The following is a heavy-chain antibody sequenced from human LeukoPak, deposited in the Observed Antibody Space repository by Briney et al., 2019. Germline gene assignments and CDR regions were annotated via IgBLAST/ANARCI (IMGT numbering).Heavy chain of an antibody. CDR2: ISYDGSNK. CDR1: GFTFGSYP. J-gene: IGHJ4*02. V-gene: IGHV3-30*04. D-gene: IGHD2-21*02. Sequence: GKSLRLSCAASGFTFGSYPMPWVRQAPGKGLEWVAVISYDGSNKYYADSVKGRFTISRDNSKNTLYLQMNSLRAEDTAVYYCAKDFLSYCGGDCYPNYWGQGTLVTVSS. CDR3: AKDFLSYCGGDCYPNY.